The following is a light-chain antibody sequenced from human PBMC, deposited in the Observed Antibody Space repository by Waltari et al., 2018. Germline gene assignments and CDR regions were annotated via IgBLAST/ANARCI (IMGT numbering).Light chain of an antibody. CDR3: QQYRSWPRT. V-gene: IGKV3-15*01. J-gene: IGKJ1*01. CDR2: GAS. Sequence: EIVMTQSPATLSVSPGERATLSCRASQSITAHLAWYQQKPGQAPRLLIHGASSRATGSPARFSGSGAGTEFTLTISSLQSEDFAVYFCQQYRSWPRTFGQGTKVEIK. CDR1: QSITAH.